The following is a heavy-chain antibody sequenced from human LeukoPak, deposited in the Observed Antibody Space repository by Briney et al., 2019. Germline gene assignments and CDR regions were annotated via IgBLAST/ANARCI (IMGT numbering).Heavy chain of an antibody. J-gene: IGHJ4*02. Sequence: GGSLRLSCAASGFTFNSRTMNWVRQAPGRGLEWVSSITSSGTYIYYADSVKGRFTISRDNSKNTLYLQMNSLRAEDTAVYYCAREETYYDILTGYYTSRYFDYWGQGTLVTVSS. CDR3: AREETYYDILTGYYTSRYFDY. CDR2: ITSSGTYI. CDR1: GFTFNSRT. V-gene: IGHV3-21*01. D-gene: IGHD3-9*01.